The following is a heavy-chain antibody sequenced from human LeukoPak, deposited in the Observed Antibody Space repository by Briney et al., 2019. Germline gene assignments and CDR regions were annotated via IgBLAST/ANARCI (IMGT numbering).Heavy chain of an antibody. J-gene: IGHJ4*02. D-gene: IGHD1-26*01. Sequence: GGSLRLSCAASGFTFSSSGMHWVRQAPGKGLEWVAFIRYDGTSKYYADSVKGRFTISRDNSKNTLYLQMNSLRAEDTAVYYCAKPTRGSGSFLIDFRGQGTLVTVSS. CDR1: GFTFSSSG. CDR3: AKPTRGSGSFLIDF. CDR2: IRYDGTSK. V-gene: IGHV3-30*02.